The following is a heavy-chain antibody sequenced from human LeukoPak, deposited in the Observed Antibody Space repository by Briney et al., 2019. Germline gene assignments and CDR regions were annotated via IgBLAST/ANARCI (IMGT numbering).Heavy chain of an antibody. Sequence: SETLSLTCAVSGYSISSGYYWGWIRQPPGKGLEWIGNVYQSGITYYNASLKSRVTISVDTSKNQFSLKLNSVSAADTAVYYCVRRYSNSYFDYWGQGTLVTVSS. CDR3: VRRYSNSYFDY. CDR2: VYQSGIT. D-gene: IGHD4-11*01. J-gene: IGHJ4*02. CDR1: GYSISSGYY. V-gene: IGHV4-38-2*01.